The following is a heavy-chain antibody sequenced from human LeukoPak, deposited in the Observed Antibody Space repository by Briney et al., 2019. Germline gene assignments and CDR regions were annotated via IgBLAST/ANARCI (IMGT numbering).Heavy chain of an antibody. V-gene: IGHV4-4*07. J-gene: IGHJ4*02. CDR1: GGSITTYN. CDR3: AREGDYYGSGGGIFDY. D-gene: IGHD3-10*01. CDR2: IYTSGNT. Sequence: SETLSLTCSVSGGSITTYNWSWIRRPAGKGLEWIGRIYTSGNTNYNPSLKSRVTMSVDTSKNQFSLKLSSVTAADTAVYYCAREGDYYGSGGGIFDYWGQGTLFTVSS.